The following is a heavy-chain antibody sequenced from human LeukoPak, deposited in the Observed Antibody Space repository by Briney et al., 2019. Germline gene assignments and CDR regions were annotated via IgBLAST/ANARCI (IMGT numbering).Heavy chain of an antibody. Sequence: SETLSLTCTVSGGSISSYYWSWTRQPAGKGLEWTGRIYTSGSTNYNPSLKSRVTMSVDTSKNQFSLKLSSVTAADTAVYYCARAIGSGSYGGFDPWGQGTLVTVSS. CDR3: ARAIGSGSYGGFDP. V-gene: IGHV4-4*07. D-gene: IGHD3-10*01. J-gene: IGHJ5*02. CDR2: IYTSGST. CDR1: GGSISSYY.